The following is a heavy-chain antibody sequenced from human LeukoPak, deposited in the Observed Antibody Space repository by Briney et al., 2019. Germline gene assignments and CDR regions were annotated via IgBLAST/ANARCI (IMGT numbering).Heavy chain of an antibody. J-gene: IGHJ4*02. CDR2: ISGGSDYI. CDR1: EFTFSTYS. D-gene: IGHD2-15*01. V-gene: IGHV3-21*01. CDR3: ARDQGSRNY. Sequence: GGSLRLSCAASEFTFSTYSMIWVRQAPGKGLEWVSSISGGSDYIYYADSVKGRFTISRDNAKNSLYLQMNGLRAEDTAVYYCARDQGSRNYWGQGTLVTVSS.